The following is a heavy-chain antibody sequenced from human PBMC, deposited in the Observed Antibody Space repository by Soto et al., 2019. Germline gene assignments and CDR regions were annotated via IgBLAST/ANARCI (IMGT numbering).Heavy chain of an antibody. CDR3: ARVGTVAGRDGLDV. CDR2: IYYNGST. CDR1: GASITSFY. Sequence: QVQLQESGPGLVQPSETLSLTCSVSGASITSFYWSWIRQPPGKGLEWIGYIYYNGSTKYNPPLKTRVTMSGDTSKNHFALELNSVAAADTAVYYCARVGTVAGRDGLDVWGQGTTVTVSS. D-gene: IGHD6-19*01. V-gene: IGHV4-59*01. J-gene: IGHJ6*02.